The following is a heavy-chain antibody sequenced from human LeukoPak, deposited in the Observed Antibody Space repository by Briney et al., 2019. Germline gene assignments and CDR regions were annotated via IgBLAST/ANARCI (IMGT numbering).Heavy chain of an antibody. V-gene: IGHV3-48*04. D-gene: IGHD3-10*01. CDR3: AREHTITYYGSGRSPDY. CDR2: ISSSSSTI. Sequence: GGSLRLSCAASGFTFSSYSMNWVRQAPGKGLEWVSYISSSSSTIYYADSVKGRLTISRDNAKNSLYLQMNSLRAEDTAVYYCAREHTITYYGSGRSPDYWGQGTLVTVSS. CDR1: GFTFSSYS. J-gene: IGHJ4*02.